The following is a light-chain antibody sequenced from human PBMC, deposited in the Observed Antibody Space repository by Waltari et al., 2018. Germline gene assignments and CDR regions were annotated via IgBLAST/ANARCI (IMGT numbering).Light chain of an antibody. J-gene: IGKJ4*01. V-gene: IGKV3-11*01. CDR3: QRRSNWPPTLT. CDR1: QTINNY. CDR2: DAS. Sequence: EIVLTQSPATLSLSPGERATLSCRASQTINNYLAWYQQRPGQAPRLLTYDASTRATGIPARFSGSGSGTDFTLTISSLEPEDFAIYYCQRRSNWPPTLTFGGGTKVEIK.